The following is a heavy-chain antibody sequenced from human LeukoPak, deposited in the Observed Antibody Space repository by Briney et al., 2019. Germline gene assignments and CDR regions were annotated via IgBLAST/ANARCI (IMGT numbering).Heavy chain of an antibody. D-gene: IGHD1-26*01. CDR1: GFTFSSYA. CDR2: ITGSGSST. J-gene: IGHJ6*03. CDR3: AKVVVGSTSSYYYYYMDV. Sequence: GGSLRLSCAASGFTFSSYAMTWVRQAPGKGLEWVSTITGSGSSTYYADSVKGRFTISRDNSNNALYLQINSLRADDTAVYYCAKVVVGSTSSYYYYYMDVWGKGTTVTVSS. V-gene: IGHV3-23*01.